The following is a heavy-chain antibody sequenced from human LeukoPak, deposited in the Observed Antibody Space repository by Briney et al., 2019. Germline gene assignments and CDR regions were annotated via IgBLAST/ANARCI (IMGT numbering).Heavy chain of an antibody. CDR2: TRNKANSYTT. V-gene: IGHV3-72*01. J-gene: IGHJ4*02. CDR3: AREGARYYYDSSGYFDY. CDR1: GFTFSDHY. D-gene: IGHD3-22*01. Sequence: SGGSLRLSCAASGFTFSDHYMDWVRQAPGKGLEWVGRTRNKANSYTTEYAASVKGRFTISRDDSKNSLYLQMNSLKTEDTAVYYCAREGARYYYDSSGYFDYWGQGTLVTVSS.